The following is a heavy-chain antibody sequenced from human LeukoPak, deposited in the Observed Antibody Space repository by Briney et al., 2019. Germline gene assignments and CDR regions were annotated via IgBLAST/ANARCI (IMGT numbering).Heavy chain of an antibody. J-gene: IGHJ5*02. CDR1: GDSVTSSSYC. CDR3: VRHRSGQAWLDP. D-gene: IGHD1-26*01. CDR2: IYYSGSS. V-gene: IGHV4-39*01. Sequence: SETPSLTCTVAGDSVTSSSYCWSWIRQPPGKGLEWIGCIYYSGSSYYNSSLNSRVTISVDTSKNEFSLRLKSVPATDTALYYCVRHRSGQAWLDPWGQGTMVTVSS.